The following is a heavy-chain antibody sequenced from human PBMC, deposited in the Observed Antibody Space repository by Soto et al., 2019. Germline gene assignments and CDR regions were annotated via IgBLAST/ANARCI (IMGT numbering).Heavy chain of an antibody. D-gene: IGHD1-26*01. CDR2: ISGSGGST. CDR1: GFTFSSYA. Sequence: GGSLRLSCAASGFTFSSYAMSWVRQAPGKGLEWVSAISGSGGSTYYADSVKGRFTISRDNSKNTLYLQMNSLRAEDTAVYYCAKGIGPSPYYSTYFDYWGQGTLVTVSS. J-gene: IGHJ4*02. CDR3: AKGIGPSPYYSTYFDY. V-gene: IGHV3-23*01.